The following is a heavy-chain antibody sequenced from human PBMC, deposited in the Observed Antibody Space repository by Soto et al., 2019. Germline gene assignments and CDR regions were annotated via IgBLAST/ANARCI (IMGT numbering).Heavy chain of an antibody. CDR1: GGTFNTYA. D-gene: IGHD3-10*01. CDR2: ISPMFGAA. CDR3: AREVQVHTPAFVY. V-gene: IGHV1-69*19. J-gene: IGHJ4*02. Sequence: QVQLVQSGAEMKKPGSSVKVSCQSSGGTFNTYAMNWVRQAPGQGPEWMGDISPMFGAANYAPKFQGRVTITADESTGTSYMQLRSLTSEDTALYFCAREVQVHTPAFVYWGQGNLVTVSS.